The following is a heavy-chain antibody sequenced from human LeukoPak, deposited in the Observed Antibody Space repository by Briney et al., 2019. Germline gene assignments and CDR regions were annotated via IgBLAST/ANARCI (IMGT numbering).Heavy chain of an antibody. CDR2: ISSSSNYI. CDR1: GFTFSSYN. CDR3: ARDRYCTTTRCSDY. Sequence: GGSLRLSCAASGFTFSSYNMNWVRQAPGKGLEWVSSISSSSNYIYYADSVKGRFTISRDNAKNTLYLEMNSLRAEDTAVYYCARDRYCTTTRCSDYWGQGTLVTVSS. J-gene: IGHJ4*02. D-gene: IGHD2-2*01. V-gene: IGHV3-21*01.